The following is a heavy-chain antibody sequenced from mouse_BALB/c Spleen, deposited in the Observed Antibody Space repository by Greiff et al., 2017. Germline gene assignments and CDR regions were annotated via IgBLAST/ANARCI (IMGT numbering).Heavy chain of an antibody. D-gene: IGHD2-1*01. CDR3: ARRDYGNYGFAY. CDR1: GYSITSDYA. V-gene: IGHV3-2*02. J-gene: IGHJ3*01. Sequence: EVQRVESGPGLVKPSQSLSLTCTVTGYSITSDYAWNWIRQFPGNKLEWMGYISYSGSTSYNPSLKSRISITRDTSKNQFFLQLNSVTTEDTATYYCARRDYGNYGFAYWGQGTLVTVSA. CDR2: ISYSGST.